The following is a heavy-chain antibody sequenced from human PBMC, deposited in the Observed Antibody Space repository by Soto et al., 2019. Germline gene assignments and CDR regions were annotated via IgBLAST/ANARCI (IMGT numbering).Heavy chain of an antibody. J-gene: IGHJ5*02. CDR3: AREMTAVTATGDWFDP. Sequence: PSETLSLTCTVSGDSITSGGYSWTWIRQPPGKGLEWIGYIYKGGSTNYNPSLKSRVTLSVDRSKNQFSLSLKSVTAADTAVYYCAREMTAVTATGDWFDPWGQGILVTVSS. CDR1: GDSITSGGYS. CDR2: IYKGGST. D-gene: IGHD4-17*01. V-gene: IGHV4-30-2*01.